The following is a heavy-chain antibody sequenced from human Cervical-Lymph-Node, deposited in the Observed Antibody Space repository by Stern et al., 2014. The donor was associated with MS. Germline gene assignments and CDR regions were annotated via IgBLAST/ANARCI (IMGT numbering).Heavy chain of an antibody. CDR2: VSYHGRDQ. V-gene: IGHV3-30*14. CDR3: ARSRGTGPFDY. D-gene: IGHD1-1*01. CDR1: GFTFTNYA. J-gene: IGHJ4*02. Sequence: VQLVESGGGVVQPGQSLRLSCAASGFTFTNYAIHWVRQAPGKGLEWVAVVSYHGRDQWYADSVKGRITVSRDSAQNSAFLQINGLREEDTSVFYCARSRGTGPFDYWGQGTLVTVSS.